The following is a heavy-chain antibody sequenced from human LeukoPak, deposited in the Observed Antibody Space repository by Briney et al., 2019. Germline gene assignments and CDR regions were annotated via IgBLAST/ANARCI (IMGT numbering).Heavy chain of an antibody. CDR2: ISGSGNRT. V-gene: IGHV3-23*01. Sequence: GGSLRLSCAASGFTFSSYAMSWVRQAPGKGLEWVSSISGSGNRTYYADSVKGRFTISRDNSKNTLFLQMNSLRAEDTAVYYCAALSGATTFDYWGQGTLVTVSS. J-gene: IGHJ4*02. CDR3: AALSGATTFDY. D-gene: IGHD1-26*01. CDR1: GFTFSSYA.